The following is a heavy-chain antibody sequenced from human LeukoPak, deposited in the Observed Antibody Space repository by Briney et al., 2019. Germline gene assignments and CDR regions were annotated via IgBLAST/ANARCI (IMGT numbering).Heavy chain of an antibody. Sequence: ASVKVSCKASGGTFISYAISWVRQAPGQGLEWMGWMNPNSGNTGYAQKFQGRVTMTRNTSISTAYMELSSLRSEDTAVYYCARGAFYSSSWYAFYYYYGMDVWGQGTTVTVSS. J-gene: IGHJ6*02. CDR3: ARGAFYSSSWYAFYYYYGMDV. CDR2: MNPNSGNT. V-gene: IGHV1-8*02. D-gene: IGHD6-13*01. CDR1: GGTFISYA.